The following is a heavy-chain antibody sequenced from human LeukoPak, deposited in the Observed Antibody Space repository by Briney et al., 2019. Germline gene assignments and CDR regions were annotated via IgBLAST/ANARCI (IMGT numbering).Heavy chain of an antibody. CDR1: GLDFSDSG. J-gene: IGHJ4*02. Sequence: PGGSLRLSCVASGLDFSDSGMLWVRQAPGKGLEWLSFISSSSRYIYYAVSVKGRLTISRDNAKNSLYLHMDSLRAEDTAVYYCAREFTAMAFDYWGRGALVTVPS. D-gene: IGHD5-18*01. CDR2: ISSSSRYI. V-gene: IGHV3-21*01. CDR3: AREFTAMAFDY.